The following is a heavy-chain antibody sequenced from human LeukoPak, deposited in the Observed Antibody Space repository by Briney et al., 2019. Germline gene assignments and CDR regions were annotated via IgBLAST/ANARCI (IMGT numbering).Heavy chain of an antibody. D-gene: IGHD1-26*01. CDR1: GFNFGDYD. Sequence: GGSLRLSCAAFGFNFGDYDMHWVRQVPGKGLEWVSGISWSRGTIDYADSVKGRFTISRDNAKNSLVLQINSLKPEDTALYYCAKVHRIVRVQGAFDVWGQGTMVTVSS. J-gene: IGHJ3*01. V-gene: IGHV3-9*01. CDR2: ISWSRGTI. CDR3: AKVHRIVRVQGAFDV.